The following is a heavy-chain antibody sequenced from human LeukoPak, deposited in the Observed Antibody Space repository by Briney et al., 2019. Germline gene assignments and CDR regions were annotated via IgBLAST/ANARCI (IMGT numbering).Heavy chain of an antibody. Sequence: GGSLRLSCAASGFTFSSYRMNWVRQAPGKGREWVSSISSSSSYIYYADSVKGRFTISRDNAKNSLYLQMNSLRAEDTAVYYCARDPNYDSSGYYPLDYWGQGTLVTVSS. CDR1: GFTFSSYR. D-gene: IGHD3-22*01. J-gene: IGHJ4*02. V-gene: IGHV3-21*01. CDR3: ARDPNYDSSGYYPLDY. CDR2: ISSSSSYI.